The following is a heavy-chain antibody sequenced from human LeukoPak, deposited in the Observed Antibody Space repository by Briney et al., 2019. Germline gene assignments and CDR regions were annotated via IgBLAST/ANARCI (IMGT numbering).Heavy chain of an antibody. CDR3: ARTLRYYGSGSYYPY. CDR2: INHSGST. Sequence: SETLSLTCTVSGGSISSYYWSWIRQPPGKGLEWIGEINHSGSTNYNPSLKSRVTISVDTSKNQFSLKLSSVTAADTAVYYCARTLRYYGSGSYYPYWGQGTLVTVSS. CDR1: GGSISSYY. V-gene: IGHV4-34*01. D-gene: IGHD3-10*01. J-gene: IGHJ4*02.